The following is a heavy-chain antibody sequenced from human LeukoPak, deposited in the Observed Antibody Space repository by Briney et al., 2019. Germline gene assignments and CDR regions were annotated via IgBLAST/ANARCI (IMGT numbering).Heavy chain of an antibody. CDR2: ISSSGSTI. D-gene: IGHD1-26*01. Sequence: PWVSLRLSCAASGFTFSSYEMNWVRQAPGKGLEWVSYISSSGSTIYYADSVKGRFTISRDNSKNTLYLQMNSLRAEDTAVYYCARGSGSFSGCFDYWGQGTLVTVSS. J-gene: IGHJ4*02. V-gene: IGHV3-48*03. CDR1: GFTFSSYE. CDR3: ARGSGSFSGCFDY.